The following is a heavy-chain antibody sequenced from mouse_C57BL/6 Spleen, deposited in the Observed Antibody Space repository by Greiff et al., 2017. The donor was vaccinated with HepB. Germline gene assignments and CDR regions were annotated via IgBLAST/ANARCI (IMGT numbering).Heavy chain of an antibody. D-gene: IGHD3-3*01. V-gene: IGHV1-69*01. CDR3: ARRAGYYYAMDY. CDR1: GYTFTNYW. Sequence: QVQLQQPGAELVMPGASVKLSCKASGYTFTNYWMHWVKQRPGQGLEWIGEIDPSDSYTNYNQKFKGKSTLTVDKSSSTAYMQLSSLTSEDSAVYYCARRAGYYYAMDYWGQGTSVTVSS. CDR2: IDPSDSYT. J-gene: IGHJ4*01.